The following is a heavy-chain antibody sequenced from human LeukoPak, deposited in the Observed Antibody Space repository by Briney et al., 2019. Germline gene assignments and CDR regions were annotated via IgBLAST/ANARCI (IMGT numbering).Heavy chain of an antibody. V-gene: IGHV3-23*01. J-gene: IGHJ4*02. CDR3: AKLPRVAGVDY. D-gene: IGHD6-19*01. Sequence: GGSLRLSCAASGFTFSSYAMSWVRRAPGKGLEWVSAFSGSGGSTYYADSVKGRFTITSDNSKTTLYLQMNSLRAEDTAVYYCAKLPRVAGVDYWGQGTLVTVSS. CDR2: FSGSGGST. CDR1: GFTFSSYA.